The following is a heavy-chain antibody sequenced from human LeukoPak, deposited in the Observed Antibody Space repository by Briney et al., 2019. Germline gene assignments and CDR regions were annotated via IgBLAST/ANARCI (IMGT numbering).Heavy chain of an antibody. D-gene: IGHD3-22*01. V-gene: IGHV3-21*01. CDR3: ARDYYDSSENYFDY. CDR1: GFTFSSYS. Sequence: GGSLRLSCAASGFTFSSYSMNWVRQAPGKGLEWVSSISSSGSYIYYADSVKGRFTISRDNAKNSLYLQMNSLRAEDTAVYYCARDYYDSSENYFDYWGQGTLVTVSS. CDR2: ISSSGSYI. J-gene: IGHJ4*02.